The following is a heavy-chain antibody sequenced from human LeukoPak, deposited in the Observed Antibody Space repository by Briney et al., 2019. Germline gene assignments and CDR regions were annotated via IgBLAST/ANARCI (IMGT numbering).Heavy chain of an antibody. CDR1: GGSFSGYY. CDR2: INHSGST. J-gene: IGHJ4*02. V-gene: IGHV4-34*01. D-gene: IGHD4-17*01. CDR3: ARRSMTTVTKFDY. Sequence: SETQSLTCAVYGGSFSGYYWSWIRQPPGKGLEWIGEINHSGSTNYNPSLKSRVTISVDTSKNQFSLKLSSVTAADTAVYYCARRSMTTVTKFDYWGQGTLVTVSS.